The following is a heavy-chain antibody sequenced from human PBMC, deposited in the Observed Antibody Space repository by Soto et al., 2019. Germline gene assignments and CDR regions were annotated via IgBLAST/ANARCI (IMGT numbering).Heavy chain of an antibody. CDR3: ARSRYNGTYSGGFLDY. CDR2: LYTGTDT. Sequence: PGGSLRLSCAASGFTVSSSYLTWVRQAPGKGLEWVAILYTGTDTVYADSVKGRFTISRDSSKNTLYLQMHSLRAEDTAMYFCARSRYNGTYSGGFLDYWGQGSPVTVSS. V-gene: IGHV3-53*01. D-gene: IGHD1-1*01. CDR1: GFTVSSSY. J-gene: IGHJ4*02.